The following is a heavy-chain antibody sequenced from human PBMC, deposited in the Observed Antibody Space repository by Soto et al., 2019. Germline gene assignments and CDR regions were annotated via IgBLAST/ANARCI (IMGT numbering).Heavy chain of an antibody. CDR2: FDPEDGET. CDR1: GGTFSSYA. V-gene: IGHV1-24*01. D-gene: IGHD2-2*02. J-gene: IGHJ4*02. Sequence: ASVKVSWKASGGTFSSYAISWVRQAPGKGLEWMGGFDPEDGETIYAQKFQGRVTMTEDTSTDTAYMELSSLRSEDTAVYYCATSHCSSTSCYTLHFDYWGQGTLVTVSS. CDR3: ATSHCSSTSCYTLHFDY.